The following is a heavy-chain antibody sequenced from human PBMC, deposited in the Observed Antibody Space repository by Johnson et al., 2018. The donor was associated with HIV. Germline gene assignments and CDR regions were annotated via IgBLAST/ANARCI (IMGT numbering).Heavy chain of an antibody. Sequence: QVQLVESGGGVVQPGRSLRLSCAASGFTFSSYGMHWVRQAPGKGLEWVAVISYDGSNKYYADSVKGRFTISRDNSKNTLYLQMNSLRAEDTAVYYCAKDSGVATLVTGAFDIWGKGTMVTVSS. D-gene: IGHD4-23*01. CDR2: ISYDGSNK. V-gene: IGHV3-30*18. J-gene: IGHJ3*02. CDR3: AKDSGVATLVTGAFDI. CDR1: GFTFSSYG.